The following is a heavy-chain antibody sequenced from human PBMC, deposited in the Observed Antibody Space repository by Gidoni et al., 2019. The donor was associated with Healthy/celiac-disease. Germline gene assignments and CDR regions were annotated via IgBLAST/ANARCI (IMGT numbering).Heavy chain of an antibody. D-gene: IGHD3-10*01. CDR3: ARDGANDWFDP. J-gene: IGHJ5*02. CDR2: IYYSGST. V-gene: IGHV4-59*01. Sequence: QVQLQESGPGLVKHSQTLSLPCPVSGGSISRYYWSWIRQPPGKGLEWIGYIYYSGSTNYNPSLKSRVTISVDTSKNQFSLKLSAVTAADTAVYYCARDGANDWFDPWGQGTLVTVSS. CDR1: GGSISRYY.